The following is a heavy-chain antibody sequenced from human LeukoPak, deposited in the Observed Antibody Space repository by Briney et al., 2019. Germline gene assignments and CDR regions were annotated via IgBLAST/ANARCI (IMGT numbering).Heavy chain of an antibody. CDR3: ASSYYPSRGYYMDV. Sequence: SETLSLTCAVYGGSFSGYYWSWIRQPPGKGLEWIGEINHSGSTNYNPSLKSRVTISVDTSKNQFSLKLSSVTAADTAVYYCASSYYPSRGYYMDVWGKGTMVTISS. D-gene: IGHD3-10*01. CDR1: GGSFSGYY. V-gene: IGHV4-34*01. CDR2: INHSGST. J-gene: IGHJ6*03.